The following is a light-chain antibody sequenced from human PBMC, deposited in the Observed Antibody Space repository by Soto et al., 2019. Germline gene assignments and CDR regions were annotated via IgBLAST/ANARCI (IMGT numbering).Light chain of an antibody. J-gene: IGKJ5*01. Sequence: DIPMTQSPSSLSASVGDSVTIICRASQSISNSLNWYQQKPGRAPKLMIYAASSLQSGVPSRFSGSGSGTDFILTISSLQPEDVATYYCQQSYSTPRDFGQGTRLE. V-gene: IGKV1-39*01. CDR3: QQSYSTPRD. CDR2: AAS. CDR1: QSISNS.